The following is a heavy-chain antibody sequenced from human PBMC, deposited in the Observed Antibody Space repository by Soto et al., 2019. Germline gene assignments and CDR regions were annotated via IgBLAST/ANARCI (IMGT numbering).Heavy chain of an antibody. CDR1: GGTFSSYT. Sequence: QLQLVQSGAEVREPGSSVKVSCKASGGTFSSYTVIWVRQAPGQGLEWMGGITPTLNIAKYAEKFQGRVTMTADESTSTVNMHLGSLRSEDTAVYFCARGYYSGSNPSSFDYWGQGTLVAVSS. CDR2: ITPTLNIA. J-gene: IGHJ4*02. V-gene: IGHV1-69*01. D-gene: IGHD1-26*01. CDR3: ARGYYSGSNPSSFDY.